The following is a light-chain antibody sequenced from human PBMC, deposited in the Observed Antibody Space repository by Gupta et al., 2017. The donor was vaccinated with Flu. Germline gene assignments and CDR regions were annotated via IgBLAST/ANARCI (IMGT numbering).Light chain of an antibody. CDR1: QRLVHSGGRTH. J-gene: IGKJ4*01. Sequence: IVMTQLPLSLSVTPGQPASMSCESSQRLVHSGGRTHLHWYLQRPGQSPELLIYEFSNRFSGVPQRFSGSGSGTNFTLKISRLEAEDVGIYYCMQSVQLPLTFGGGTRVDIK. CDR2: EFS. V-gene: IGKV2D-29*02. CDR3: MQSVQLPLT.